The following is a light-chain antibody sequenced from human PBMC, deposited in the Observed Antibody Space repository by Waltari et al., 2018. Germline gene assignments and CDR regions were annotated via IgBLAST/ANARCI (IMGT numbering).Light chain of an antibody. V-gene: IGLV2-8*01. J-gene: IGLJ3*02. CDR1: SSDVGGYNY. Sequence: QSALTQPPSASGSPGQSVTISCTGTSSDVGGYNYVSWYQQHPGKAPKVMIYEVSKRPSGVPVRFSGPKSGNTASLTVSGVQAEDEADYYCSSYGGSNNLVFGGGTKLTVL. CDR2: EVS. CDR3: SSYGGSNNLV.